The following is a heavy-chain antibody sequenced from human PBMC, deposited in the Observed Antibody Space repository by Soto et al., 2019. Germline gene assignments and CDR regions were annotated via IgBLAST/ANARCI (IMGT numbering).Heavy chain of an antibody. J-gene: IGHJ4*01. CDR1: GYTFTNFG. Sequence: QVQLVQSGAEVKKPGASVKVSCKTSGYTFTNFGISWVRQAPGQGFEWLGWNSGNSGRTYYAQKFQGRVTMTRDTPTNSAYIELRTLISYDMPVFSCLRVDSTDHDRANLYWGRGTLVTVPS. CDR2: NSGNSGRT. V-gene: IGHV1-18*03. D-gene: IGHD2-21*02. CDR3: LRVDSTDHDRANLY.